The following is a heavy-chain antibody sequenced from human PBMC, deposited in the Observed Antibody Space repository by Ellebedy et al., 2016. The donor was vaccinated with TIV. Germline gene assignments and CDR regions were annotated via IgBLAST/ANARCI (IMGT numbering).Heavy chain of an antibody. CDR2: INHSGST. CDR3: ARSGYNLSYIDAFDI. V-gene: IGHV4-34*01. Sequence: MPSETLSLTCAVYGGSFSGYYWSWIRQPPGKGLEWIGEINHSGSTNYNPSLKSRVTISVDTSKNQFSLKLSSVTAADTAVYYCARSGYNLSYIDAFDIWGQGTMVTVSS. D-gene: IGHD5-24*01. CDR1: GGSFSGYY. J-gene: IGHJ3*02.